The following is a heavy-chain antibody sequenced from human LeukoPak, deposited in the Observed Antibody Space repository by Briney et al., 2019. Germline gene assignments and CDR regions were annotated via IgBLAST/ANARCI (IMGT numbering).Heavy chain of an antibody. CDR1: GFTFDDYG. Sequence: GGSLRLSCAASGFTFDDYGMSWVRQAPGKGLEWVSGINWNGGSTGYADSVKGRFTISRDNAKNSLYLQMNSLRAEDTALYYCARECGGDCSMPSFNYWGQGTLVTVSS. V-gene: IGHV3-20*04. J-gene: IGHJ4*02. CDR2: INWNGGST. CDR3: ARECGGDCSMPSFNY. D-gene: IGHD2-21*02.